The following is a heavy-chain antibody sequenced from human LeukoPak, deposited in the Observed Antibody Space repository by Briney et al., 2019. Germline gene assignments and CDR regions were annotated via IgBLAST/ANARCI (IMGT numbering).Heavy chain of an antibody. J-gene: IGHJ4*02. CDR1: GFSFSTYW. CDR2: ISSSSSYT. V-gene: IGHV3-21*05. D-gene: IGHD3-10*01. Sequence: GGSLRLSCAASGFSFSTYWMHWVRQAPGKGLEWVSYISSSSSYTNYADSVKGRFTISRDNAKNSLYLQMNSLRAEDTAVYYCARVLGVYGSGSYHFDYWGQGTLVTVSS. CDR3: ARVLGVYGSGSYHFDY.